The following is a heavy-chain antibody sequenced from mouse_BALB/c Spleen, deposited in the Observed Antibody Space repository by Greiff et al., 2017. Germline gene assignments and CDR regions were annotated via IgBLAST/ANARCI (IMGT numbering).Heavy chain of an antibody. CDR3: AREGYGNYDGFAY. J-gene: IGHJ3*01. CDR2: ISDGGSYT. Sequence: EVKLMESGGGLVKPGGSLKLSCAASGFTFSDYYMYWVRQTPEKRLEWVATISDGGSYTYYPDSVKGRFTISRDNAKNNLYLQMSSLKSEDTAMYYCAREGYGNYDGFAYWGQGTLVTVSA. CDR1: GFTFSDYY. D-gene: IGHD2-10*02. V-gene: IGHV5-4*02.